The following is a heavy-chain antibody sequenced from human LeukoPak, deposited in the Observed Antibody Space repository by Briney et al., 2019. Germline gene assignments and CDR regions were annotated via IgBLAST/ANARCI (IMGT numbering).Heavy chain of an antibody. Sequence: ASVKVSCKASGYTFTGYYMHWVRQAPGQGLEWMGWINPNSGGTNYAQKFQGRVTMTRDTSISTAYMELSRLRSDDTAVYYCARAAYCSSTSCYGAGNWFDPWGQGTLVTVSS. J-gene: IGHJ5*02. CDR1: GYTFTGYY. CDR3: ARAAYCSSTSCYGAGNWFDP. V-gene: IGHV1-2*02. CDR2: INPNSGGT. D-gene: IGHD2-2*01.